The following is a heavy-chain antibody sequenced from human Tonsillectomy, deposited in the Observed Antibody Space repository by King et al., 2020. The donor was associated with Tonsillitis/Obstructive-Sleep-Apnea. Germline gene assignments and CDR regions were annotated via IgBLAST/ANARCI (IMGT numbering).Heavy chain of an antibody. CDR3: ARHDYGQYYFDY. CDR1: GVTFSIYA. Sequence: VQLVESGGGVVQPGRSRRLSCAASGVTFSIYALHWVRQAPGKGLEWVAIISFDGSNEYYADSVKGRFTISRDNSKNTLYLQMNSLRAEDTAVYYCARHDYGQYYFDYWGQGTLVTVSS. CDR2: ISFDGSNE. D-gene: IGHD4-17*01. V-gene: IGHV3-30*01. J-gene: IGHJ4*02.